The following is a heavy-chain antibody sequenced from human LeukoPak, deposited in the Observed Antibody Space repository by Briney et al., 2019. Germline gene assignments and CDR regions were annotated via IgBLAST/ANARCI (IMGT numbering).Heavy chain of an antibody. CDR2: IIPILGIA. CDR3: ARDRRELPGDY. Sequence: ASVKVSCKASGGTFSSYAISWVRQAPGQGLEWMGRIIPILGIANYAQKFQGRVTITADKSTSTAYMELSSLRPEDTAVYYCARDRRELPGDYWGQGTLVTVSS. J-gene: IGHJ4*02. CDR1: GGTFSSYA. D-gene: IGHD1-26*01. V-gene: IGHV1-69*04.